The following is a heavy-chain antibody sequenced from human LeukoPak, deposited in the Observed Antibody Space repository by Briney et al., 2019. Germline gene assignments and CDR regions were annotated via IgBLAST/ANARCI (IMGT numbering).Heavy chain of an antibody. J-gene: IGHJ4*02. V-gene: IGHV3-23*01. CDR1: GFTFTTFA. CDR2: ITDSAGGT. D-gene: IGHD4-23*01. Sequence: GGSLRLSCAASGFTFTTFAMCWVRQAPGKGLEWVSGITDSAGGTFYADSVKGRFTISRDNSKNTLYLQMNSLRADDTAVYYCARGRPHGNDYWGQGTLVTVSS. CDR3: ARGRPHGNDY.